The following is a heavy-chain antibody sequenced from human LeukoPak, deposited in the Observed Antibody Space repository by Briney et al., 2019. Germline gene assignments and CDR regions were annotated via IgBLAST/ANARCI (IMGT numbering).Heavy chain of an antibody. CDR2: ISSSSSYI. CDR3: AREMGGAFDI. Sequence: GGSLRLSCAASGFTFSSYSMNWVRQAPGKGLEWVSSISSSSSYIYYADSVKGRFTISRDNAKSSLYLQMNSLRAEDTAVYYCAREMGGAFDIWGQGTMVTVSS. V-gene: IGHV3-21*01. D-gene: IGHD1-26*01. J-gene: IGHJ3*02. CDR1: GFTFSSYS.